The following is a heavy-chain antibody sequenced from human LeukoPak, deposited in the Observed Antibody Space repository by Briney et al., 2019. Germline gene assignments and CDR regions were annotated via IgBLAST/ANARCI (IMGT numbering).Heavy chain of an antibody. D-gene: IGHD1-1*01. J-gene: IGHJ4*02. CDR1: GYTFTSYG. V-gene: IGHV1-18*01. Sequence: ASVKVSCKASGYTFTSYGISWVRQAPGRGLEWMGWISAYNGNTNYAQKLQGRVTMATDTSTSTAYMELRSLRSDDTAVYYCARDYNWNDRSPFDYWGQGTLVPVSS. CDR2: ISAYNGNT. CDR3: ARDYNWNDRSPFDY.